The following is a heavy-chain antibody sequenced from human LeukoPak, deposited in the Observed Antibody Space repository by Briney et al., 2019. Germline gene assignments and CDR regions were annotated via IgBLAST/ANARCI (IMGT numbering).Heavy chain of an antibody. V-gene: IGHV3-23*01. D-gene: IGHD3-22*01. CDR1: GFTFSNYA. CDR3: AIMHPYYDGSGYWVQ. Sequence: GESLRLSCAASGFTFSNYAMSWVRQAPGKGLEWVSGISTSGGSSSYADSVKGRFTISRDNPRNTLYMQMNRLRAEDTALYYCAIMHPYYDGSGYWVQWGQGTLVTVSS. CDR2: ISTSGGSS. J-gene: IGHJ4*02.